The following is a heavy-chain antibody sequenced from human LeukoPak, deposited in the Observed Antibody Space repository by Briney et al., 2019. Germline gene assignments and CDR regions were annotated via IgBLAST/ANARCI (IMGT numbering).Heavy chain of an antibody. J-gene: IGHJ3*01. V-gene: IGHV3-23*01. Sequence: PGGSLRLSCAASGFIFSNYAMSWVRQAPGKGLEWVSSISGSGDFTYYAASVKGRFTVSSDNSKKTLYLHIHTLRADDTAVYYCAKDLGYDGSGPYDAFDFWGRGTMVIVSS. CDR3: AKDLGYDGSGPYDAFDF. D-gene: IGHD3-22*01. CDR2: ISGSGDFT. CDR1: GFIFSNYA.